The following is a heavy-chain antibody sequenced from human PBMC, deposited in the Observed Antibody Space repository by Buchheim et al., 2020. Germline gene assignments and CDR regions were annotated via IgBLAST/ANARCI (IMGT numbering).Heavy chain of an antibody. CDR1: GFTFSSYG. Sequence: QVQLVESGGGVVQPGRSLRLSCAASGFTFSSYGMHWVRQAPGKGLEWVAVISYDGSNKYYADSVKGRFTISRDNSKNTLYLQMNSLRAEDTAVYYCAKDEVNGDYVDYWGQGTL. D-gene: IGHD4-17*01. J-gene: IGHJ4*02. V-gene: IGHV3-30*18. CDR2: ISYDGSNK. CDR3: AKDEVNGDYVDY.